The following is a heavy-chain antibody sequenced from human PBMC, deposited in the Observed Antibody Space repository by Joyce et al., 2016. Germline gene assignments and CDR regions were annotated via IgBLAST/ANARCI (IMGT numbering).Heavy chain of an antibody. D-gene: IGHD1-26*01. CDR1: GYTFTGHY. J-gene: IGHJ5*02. CDR3: ARGGSKWVNWFDP. V-gene: IGHV1-2*02. Sequence: QVQLVQSGPEVKKPGASVKVSCKTSGYTFTGHYLHWGRQAPGQGLEWRGWSRPDSGDTNYAQKFQGRITVTRDTSITTAYMELRWLRSDDTAAYYCARGGSKWVNWFDPWGQGTLVTV. CDR2: SRPDSGDT.